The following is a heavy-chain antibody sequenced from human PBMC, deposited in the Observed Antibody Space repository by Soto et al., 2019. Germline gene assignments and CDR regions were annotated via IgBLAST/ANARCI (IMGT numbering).Heavy chain of an antibody. CDR3: ARDRRYYYGSVSYYDAFDI. V-gene: IGHV3-30*04. Sequence: GGSLRLSCAASGFTFSSYAMHWVRQAPGKGLEWVAVISYDGSNKYYADSVKGRFTISRDNSKNTLYLQMNSLRAEDTAVYYCARDRRYYYGSVSYYDAFDIWGQGTMVTVSS. CDR1: GFTFSSYA. CDR2: ISYDGSNK. D-gene: IGHD3-10*01. J-gene: IGHJ3*02.